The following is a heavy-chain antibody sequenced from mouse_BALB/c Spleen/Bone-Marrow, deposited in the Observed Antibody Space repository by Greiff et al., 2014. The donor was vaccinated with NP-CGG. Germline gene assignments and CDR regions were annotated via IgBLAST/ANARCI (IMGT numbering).Heavy chain of an antibody. Sequence: VQLQESGAELVRPGASVTLSCKASGYTFTDYEMHWVKQTPVHGLEWIGAIDPETGGTAYNQKFKGKATLTADKSSSTAYMELRSLTSEGSAVYYCTRHWDYAMDYWGQGTSVTVSS. D-gene: IGHD4-1*01. CDR2: IDPETGGT. V-gene: IGHV1-15*01. CDR1: GYTFTDYE. CDR3: TRHWDYAMDY. J-gene: IGHJ4*01.